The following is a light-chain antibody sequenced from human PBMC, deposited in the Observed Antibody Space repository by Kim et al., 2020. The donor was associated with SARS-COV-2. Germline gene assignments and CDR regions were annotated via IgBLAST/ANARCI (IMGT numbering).Light chain of an antibody. CDR1: QSVSSSY. Sequence: SPGERAPLSCRASQSVSSSYLAWYQQKPGQAPRLLIYGASSRATGIPDRFSGSGSGTDFTLTISRLEPEDFAVYYCQQYGSSRGTFGGGTKVDIK. V-gene: IGKV3-20*01. CDR2: GAS. CDR3: QQYGSSRGT. J-gene: IGKJ4*01.